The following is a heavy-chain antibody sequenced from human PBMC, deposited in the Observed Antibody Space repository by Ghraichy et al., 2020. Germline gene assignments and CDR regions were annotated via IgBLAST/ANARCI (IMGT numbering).Heavy chain of an antibody. CDR2: IYYSGST. CDR1: GGSISSSSYY. V-gene: IGHV4-39*01. CDR3: ARGVIVVVITAQFDAFDI. D-gene: IGHD3-22*01. Sequence: SETLSLTCTVSGGSISSSSYYWGWIRQPPGKGLEWIGSIYYSGSTYYNPSLKSRVTISVDTSKNQFSLKLSSVTAADTAVYYCARGVIVVVITAQFDAFDIWGQGTMVTVSS. J-gene: IGHJ3*02.